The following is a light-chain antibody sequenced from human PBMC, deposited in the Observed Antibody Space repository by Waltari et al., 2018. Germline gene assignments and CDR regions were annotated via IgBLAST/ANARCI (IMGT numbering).Light chain of an antibody. Sequence: DIVLTQSPATLSLSPGDRATITCRASQSVGSSLAWYQQRPGQAPRLLIYEASSRATGIPDRFSGSGSGTDFSLTISRLEPEDFAVYYCQKYGTRPATFGQGTKVEVK. CDR1: QSVGSS. V-gene: IGKV3-20*01. CDR3: QKYGTRPAT. J-gene: IGKJ1*01. CDR2: EAS.